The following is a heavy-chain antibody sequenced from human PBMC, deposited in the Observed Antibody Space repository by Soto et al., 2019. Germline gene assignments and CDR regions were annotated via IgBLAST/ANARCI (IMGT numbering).Heavy chain of an antibody. J-gene: IGHJ4*02. D-gene: IGHD2-15*01. Sequence: EVQLLESGGGLVQPGGSLRLSCTASGFTFSDHAMTWVRQAPGKGLEWVSGISGGGSGAYYADSVKGRFTVSRANSNNTLFLQMDSLRVEDTAVYYCAIDLWWYTHWGPGTLVTVSS. CDR1: GFTFSDHA. CDR2: ISGGGSGA. V-gene: IGHV3-23*01. CDR3: AIDLWWYTH.